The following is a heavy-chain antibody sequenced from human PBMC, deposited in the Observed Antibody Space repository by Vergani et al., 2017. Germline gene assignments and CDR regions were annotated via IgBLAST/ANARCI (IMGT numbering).Heavy chain of an antibody. J-gene: IGHJ6*03. CDR1: GFTFSDYN. CDR2: IWYDGATR. D-gene: IGHD2-2*01. V-gene: IGHV3-33*03. CDR3: AKDRRYCSSTSCSYYYYYMDV. Sequence: QVRLVESGGGVVQTGGSLRLSCEASGFTFSDYNMHWVRQAPGKGLEWVAVIWYDGATRYMADAVKGRFTISRDNSKNTVNLQMNSLRAEDTAVYYCAKDRRYCSSTSCSYYYYYMDVWGKGTTVTVSS.